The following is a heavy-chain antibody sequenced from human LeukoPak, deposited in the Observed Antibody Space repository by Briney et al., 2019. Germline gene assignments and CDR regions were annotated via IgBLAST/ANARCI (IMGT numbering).Heavy chain of an antibody. CDR2: INHSGST. CDR1: GGSFSGYY. CDR3: ARGPDIVVVQGSGFDP. D-gene: IGHD2-2*01. J-gene: IGHJ5*02. V-gene: IGHV4-34*01. Sequence: SETLSLTCAVYGGSFSGYYWSWIRQPPGKGLEWIGEINHSGSTNYNPSLKSRGTISVDTSKNQFSLKLSSVTAAATAVYYCARGPDIVVVQGSGFDPWGQGTLVTVSS.